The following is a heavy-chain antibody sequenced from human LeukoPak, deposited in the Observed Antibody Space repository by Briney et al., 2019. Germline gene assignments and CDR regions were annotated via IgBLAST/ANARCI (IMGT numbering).Heavy chain of an antibody. CDR2: IKIKSDGGTA. D-gene: IGHD5-24*01. CDR1: GLTFSNAW. V-gene: IGHV3-15*01. Sequence: GGSLRLSCAASGLTFSNAWMSWVRQAPGKGLEWVGRIKIKSDGGTADYVAPVKGRFTISRDDSKNTLYLQMNSLKTEGTAVYYCTRERWLQIGRGMDVWGRGTTV. J-gene: IGHJ6*02. CDR3: TRERWLQIGRGMDV.